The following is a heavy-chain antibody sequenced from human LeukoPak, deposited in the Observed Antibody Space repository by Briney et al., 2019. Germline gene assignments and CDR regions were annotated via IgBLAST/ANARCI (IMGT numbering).Heavy chain of an antibody. CDR2: IYSGGST. Sequence: GGSLRLSCAASGFTVSSNYMSWVRQAPGKGLEWVSVIYSGGSTYYYADSVKGRFTISRDNSKNTLYLQMNSLRAEDTAIYYCAKDSSSVVVITSCDYWGQGTLVTVSS. V-gene: IGHV3-53*01. J-gene: IGHJ4*02. D-gene: IGHD3-22*01. CDR1: GFTVSSNY. CDR3: AKDSSSVVVITSCDY.